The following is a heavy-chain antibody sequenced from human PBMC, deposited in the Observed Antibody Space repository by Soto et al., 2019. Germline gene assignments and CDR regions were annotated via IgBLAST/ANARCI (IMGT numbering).Heavy chain of an antibody. V-gene: IGHV1-18*01. CDR1: GYTFTSYG. J-gene: IGHJ4*02. CDR2: ISAYNGNT. D-gene: IGHD6-19*01. Sequence: QVQLVQSGAEVKKPGASVKVSCKSSGYTFTSYGISWVRQAPGHGLEWMGWISAYNGNTNYAQKLQGRVTMTTDTTTSRAYMELRGLRSDDTAVYFCARDLAVGLVDYWGQGTLVTVSS. CDR3: ARDLAVGLVDY.